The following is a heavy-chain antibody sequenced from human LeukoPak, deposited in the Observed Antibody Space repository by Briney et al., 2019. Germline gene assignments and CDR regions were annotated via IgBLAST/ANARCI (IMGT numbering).Heavy chain of an antibody. CDR1: GFSFSSFS. J-gene: IGHJ6*03. D-gene: IGHD2-15*01. CDR3: AREFDEVVERYMDV. CDR2: ITSRTGHL. Sequence: AGGSLRLSCAASGFSFSSFSMTWVRLAPGKGLEWVSSITSRTGHLYYADSLKGRFTISRDNAKKSLYLQMNNLGVEDTAVYYCAREFDEVVERYMDVWGKGTTVTVSS. V-gene: IGHV3-21*01.